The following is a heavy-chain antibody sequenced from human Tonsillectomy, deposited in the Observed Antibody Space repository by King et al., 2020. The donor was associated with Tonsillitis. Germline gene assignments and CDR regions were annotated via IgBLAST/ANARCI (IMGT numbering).Heavy chain of an antibody. CDR2: LYPGDSDT. Sequence: QLVQSGAEVKKPGESLKISCKGSGYRFTSNWIGWVRQMPGKGLEWMGILYPGDSDTRYSPSFQGQVTISADKSISTAYLQWSSLKASDTAMYYCARVASDSSNYYGAFDIWGKGTMGTVSS. D-gene: IGHD3-22*01. CDR1: GYRFTSNW. CDR3: ARVASDSSNYYGAFDI. J-gene: IGHJ3*02. V-gene: IGHV5-51*01.